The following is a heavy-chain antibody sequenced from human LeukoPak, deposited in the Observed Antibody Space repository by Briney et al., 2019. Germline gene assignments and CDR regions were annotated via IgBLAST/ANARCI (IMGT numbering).Heavy chain of an antibody. J-gene: IGHJ4*02. CDR3: ARGCSGGSCYDY. V-gene: IGHV3-21*01. D-gene: IGHD2-15*01. Sequence: GGSLRLSCAASGFTFGSYSMNWVRQAPGKGLEWVSSISTSSDYIYYADSVKGRFTISRDNAENSLFLQVNSLRAEDTAVYYCARGCSGGSCYDYWGQGTLVTVSS. CDR2: ISTSSDYI. CDR1: GFTFGSYS.